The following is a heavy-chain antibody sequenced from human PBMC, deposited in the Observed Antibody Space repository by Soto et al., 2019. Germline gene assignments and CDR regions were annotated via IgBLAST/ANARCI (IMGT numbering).Heavy chain of an antibody. Sequence: GESLKISCKGSGYSFSRNWIGWVRQMPGKGLEWMGIIYPGDFDTRYSPSFQGQVTISVDKSIGTAYLQWSSLRASDTGIYYCARHSLIAADGSGHPDYWGQGTLVTVSS. V-gene: IGHV5-51*01. D-gene: IGHD6-13*01. J-gene: IGHJ4*02. CDR1: GYSFSRNW. CDR3: ARHSLIAADGSGHPDY. CDR2: IYPGDFDT.